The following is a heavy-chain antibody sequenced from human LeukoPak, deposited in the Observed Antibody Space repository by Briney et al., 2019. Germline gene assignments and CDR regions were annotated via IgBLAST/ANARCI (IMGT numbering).Heavy chain of an antibody. J-gene: IGHJ4*02. Sequence: RGSLRLSCAASGFTFRNYGMHWVRQAPGKGLEWVAFIGDDGTNKNYADSVKGRFTISRDNSKNTLYLQMNSLRVEDTAVYYCSRDHGMSTIIWGQGTLVTVSS. D-gene: IGHD5/OR15-5a*01. CDR1: GFTFRNYG. CDR2: IGDDGTNK. V-gene: IGHV3-30*02. CDR3: SRDHGMSTII.